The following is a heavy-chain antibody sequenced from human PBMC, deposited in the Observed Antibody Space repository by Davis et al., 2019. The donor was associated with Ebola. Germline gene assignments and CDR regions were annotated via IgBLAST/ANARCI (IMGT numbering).Heavy chain of an antibody. D-gene: IGHD2-2*01. CDR1: GFPFSEYY. J-gene: IGHJ6*02. V-gene: IGHV3-21*01. Sequence: GESLKISCAASGFPFSEYYMNWIRQAPGKGLEWVSSISDVGTYISYSHSVRGRFTISRDNARNSLYLQMNSLRAEDTAVYYCARDVVDAAIGGLDVWGQGTTVTVSS. CDR3: ARDVVDAAIGGLDV. CDR2: ISDVGTYI.